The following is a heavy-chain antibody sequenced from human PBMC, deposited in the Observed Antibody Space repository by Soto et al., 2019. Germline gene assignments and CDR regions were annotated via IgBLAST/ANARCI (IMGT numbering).Heavy chain of an antibody. CDR3: ARRDGSSDAFDI. V-gene: IGHV1-69*01. CDR2: IIPIFGTG. CDR1: GGTFRSYA. D-gene: IGHD5-12*01. Sequence: QVQLVQSGAEVKKPGSSVKVSCKASGGTFRSYAISWVRQAPGQGLEWRGGIIPIFGTGNYAQKFQGRVTITAHESTSTAYLELRSLRSEDTAVYYCARRDGSSDAFDIWGQGTMVTVSS. J-gene: IGHJ3*02.